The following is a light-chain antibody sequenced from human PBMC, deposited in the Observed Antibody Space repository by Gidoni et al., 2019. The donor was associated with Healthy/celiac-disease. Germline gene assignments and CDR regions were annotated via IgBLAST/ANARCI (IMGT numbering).Light chain of an antibody. Sequence: DIVMTQSPASLAVSLGERATINCKSSQSVLYSYNNKNYLAWYQQKPGQPPKLLIYWASTRESGVPDRFSGSGAGTDFTLTISSLQAEDVAVYYCQQYYSTPPITFGQGTRLEIK. CDR2: WAS. J-gene: IGKJ5*01. CDR3: QQYYSTPPIT. CDR1: QSVLYSYNNKNY. V-gene: IGKV4-1*01.